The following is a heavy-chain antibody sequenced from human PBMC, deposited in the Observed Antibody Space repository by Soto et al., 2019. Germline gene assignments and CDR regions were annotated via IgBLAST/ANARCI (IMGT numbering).Heavy chain of an antibody. CDR1: GFSYVNYA. CDR3: AKATTNGGWFNPFDS. Sequence: SLRLSCAAPGFSYVNYAINWVRQAPGKGLEWVSGLSGSRTSTYYADSVKGRFTISRDNSRYTLFLQMNSLTADDTAVYYCAKATTNGGWFNPFDSWGQGALVTVSS. J-gene: IGHJ4*02. D-gene: IGHD6-19*01. CDR2: LSGSRTST. V-gene: IGHV3-23*01.